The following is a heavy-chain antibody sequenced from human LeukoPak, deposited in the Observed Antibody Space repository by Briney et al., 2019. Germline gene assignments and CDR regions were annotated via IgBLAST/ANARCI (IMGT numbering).Heavy chain of an antibody. J-gene: IGHJ5*02. CDR1: GYIFTSYA. Sequence: ASVKVSCKASGYIFTSYAMHWVRQAPGQRLEWMGWINAGNGNTKYSQKFQGRVTVTRDTSASTVYMELSSLRSEDTAVYYCARDIDRVFNWFDPWGQGTLVTVSS. V-gene: IGHV1-3*01. CDR2: INAGNGNT. CDR3: ARDIDRVFNWFDP. D-gene: IGHD6-13*01.